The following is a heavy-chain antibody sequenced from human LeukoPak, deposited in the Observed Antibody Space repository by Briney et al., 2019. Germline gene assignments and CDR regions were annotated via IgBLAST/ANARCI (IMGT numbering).Heavy chain of an antibody. Sequence: GGSQRLSCAASGFTFSDYYMSWIRQAPGKGLEWVSYISSSGSTIYYADSVKGRFTISRDNAKNSLYLQMNSLRAEDTAVYYCARAPSSSSPYYYYMDVWGKGTTVTVSS. CDR1: GFTFSDYY. D-gene: IGHD6-6*01. J-gene: IGHJ6*03. CDR3: ARAPSSSSPYYYYMDV. V-gene: IGHV3-11*04. CDR2: ISSSGSTI.